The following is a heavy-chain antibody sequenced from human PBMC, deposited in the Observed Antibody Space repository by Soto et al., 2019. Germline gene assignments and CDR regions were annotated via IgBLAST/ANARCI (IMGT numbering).Heavy chain of an antibody. CDR3: VRDLGLTASSDDKSYYYAMDV. D-gene: IGHD3-22*01. Sequence: SETLSLTCEVSGGSVSNKTQYWTWHPQPQGKGLDWVGILCYGATNNNPSLRSRLTSAVATSKHHIPLNIRSVTAAEAAVYYCVRDLGLTASSDDKSYYYAMDVWGQGTTVTVSS. CDR1: GGSVSNKTQY. V-gene: IGHV4-61*03. J-gene: IGHJ6*02. CDR2: LCYGAT.